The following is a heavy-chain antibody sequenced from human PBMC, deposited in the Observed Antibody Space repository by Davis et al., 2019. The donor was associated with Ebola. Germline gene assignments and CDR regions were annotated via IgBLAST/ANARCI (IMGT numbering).Heavy chain of an antibody. Sequence: PGGSLRLSCAPSGFTFRSYAMSWVRQAPGKGLEWVSSITGSGGRTYYADSVKGRFTISRDNSKNPLYLQMTSLRAVDTAVYYCAKDRVRFDYWGQGTLVTVSS. CDR1: GFTFRSYA. V-gene: IGHV3-23*01. J-gene: IGHJ4*02. CDR3: AKDRVRFDY. D-gene: IGHD3-10*01. CDR2: ITGSGGRT.